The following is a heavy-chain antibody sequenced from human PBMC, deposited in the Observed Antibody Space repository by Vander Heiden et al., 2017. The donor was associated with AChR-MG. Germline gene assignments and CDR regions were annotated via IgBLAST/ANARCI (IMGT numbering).Heavy chain of an antibody. V-gene: IGHV3-23*01. Sequence: EVQMLESGGGLVQSGGSLRLSCAASEFTSSSYGMSWVRQAPGKGLEWVSAITGSGESTWYADSVKGRFTISRDNSKNTLYLQMNSLRAEDTALYYCAKKGAKTMIEVLSNKNWYFDLWGRGTLVTVSS. CDR1: EFTSSSYG. CDR2: ITGSGEST. D-gene: IGHD3-22*01. J-gene: IGHJ2*01. CDR3: AKKGAKTMIEVLSNKNWYFDL.